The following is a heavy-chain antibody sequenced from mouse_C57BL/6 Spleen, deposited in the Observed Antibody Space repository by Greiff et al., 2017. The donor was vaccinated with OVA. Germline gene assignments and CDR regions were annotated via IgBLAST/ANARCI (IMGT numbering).Heavy chain of an antibody. Sequence: EVHLVESGEGLVKPGGSLKLSCAASGFSFSSYAMSWVRQTPEKRLEWVAYISSGGDYIYYADTVKGRFTISRDNARTTLYLQMSSLKSVDTAMYYSTRALDYAMDYWGQGTSVTVSS. J-gene: IGHJ4*01. CDR3: TRALDYAMDY. V-gene: IGHV5-9-1*02. CDR1: GFSFSSYA. CDR2: ISSGGDYI.